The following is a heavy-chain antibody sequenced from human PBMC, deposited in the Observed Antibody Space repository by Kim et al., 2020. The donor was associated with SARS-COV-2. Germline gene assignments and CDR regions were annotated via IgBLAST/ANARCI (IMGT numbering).Heavy chain of an antibody. D-gene: IGHD6-13*01. Sequence: LKSRVTVSVDTSRNQFSLKLSSVTAADTAVYYCASSIRQLSNYYYYGMDVWGQGTTVTVSS. CDR3: ASSIRQLSNYYYYGMDV. J-gene: IGHJ6*02. V-gene: IGHV4-39*01.